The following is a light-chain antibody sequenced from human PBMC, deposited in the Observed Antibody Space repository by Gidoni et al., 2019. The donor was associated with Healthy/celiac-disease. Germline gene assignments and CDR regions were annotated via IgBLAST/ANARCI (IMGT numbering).Light chain of an antibody. V-gene: IGKV3-20*01. J-gene: IGKJ2*01. Sequence: DIVLTQSPGTLSLSPGERATLSCRASQSVSSSYLAWYQQKPGQAPRLLIYGASSMATGIPDRFSGSGSGTDFTLTISRLEPEDFAVYYCQQYGSSYTFGQGTKLEIK. CDR3: QQYGSSYT. CDR2: GAS. CDR1: QSVSSSY.